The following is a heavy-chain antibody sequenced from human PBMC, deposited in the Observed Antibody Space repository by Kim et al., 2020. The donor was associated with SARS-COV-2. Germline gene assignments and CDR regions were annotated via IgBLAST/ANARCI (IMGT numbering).Heavy chain of an antibody. D-gene: IGHD3-10*01. Sequence: SGTRYTPSFQGRVTISADKSNNPAYLQWSSLKASDSAMYYCARQADYYDTWGQGTLVTVSS. V-gene: IGHV5-51*01. CDR3: ARQADYYDT. J-gene: IGHJ5*02. CDR2: SGT.